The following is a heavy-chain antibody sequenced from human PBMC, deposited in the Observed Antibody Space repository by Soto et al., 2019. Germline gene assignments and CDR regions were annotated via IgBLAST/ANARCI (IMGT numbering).Heavy chain of an antibody. CDR3: ARGVNAPSYYYGMDL. V-gene: IGHV3-23*01. CDR2: VSGGGGST. Sequence: EVQLLESGGGLVQPGGSLRLSCAASGFTFSTYAMSWVRQAPGKGLEWVSGVSGGGGSTYYADSVKGRFTISRDNSRNTLHVQMNSLRADDKAVYYCARGVNAPSYYYGMDLWGPGTTVTVSS. D-gene: IGHD2-2*01. J-gene: IGHJ6*02. CDR1: GFTFSTYA.